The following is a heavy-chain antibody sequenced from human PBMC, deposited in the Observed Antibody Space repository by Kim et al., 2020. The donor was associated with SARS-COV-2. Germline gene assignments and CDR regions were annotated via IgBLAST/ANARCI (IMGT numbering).Heavy chain of an antibody. V-gene: IGHV1-24*01. CDR3: ATNLPFGVVRPTWAFEI. CDR1: GYTLTELS. J-gene: IGHJ3*02. Sequence: ASVKVSCKVSGYTLTELSMHWVRQAPGKGLEWMGGFDPEDGETIYAQKFQGRVTMTEDTSTDTAYMELSSLRSEDTAVYYCATNLPFGVVRPTWAFEIWGQGTMVTVSS. CDR2: FDPEDGET. D-gene: IGHD3-3*01.